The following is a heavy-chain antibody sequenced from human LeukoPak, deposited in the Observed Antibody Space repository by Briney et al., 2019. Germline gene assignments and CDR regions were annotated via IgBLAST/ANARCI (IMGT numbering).Heavy chain of an antibody. CDR3: ARDGPAHDSRYSFGY. D-gene: IGHD2-21*02. J-gene: IGHJ4*02. V-gene: IGHV1-8*03. Sequence: ASVKVSCKASGYTFTSYDINWVRQATGQGLEWMGWINPNSGNTGYAQKFQGRVTITRNTSISTAYMELSSLRSEDTAVYYCARDGPAHDSRYSFGYWGQGTLVTVSS. CDR1: GYTFTSYD. CDR2: INPNSGNT.